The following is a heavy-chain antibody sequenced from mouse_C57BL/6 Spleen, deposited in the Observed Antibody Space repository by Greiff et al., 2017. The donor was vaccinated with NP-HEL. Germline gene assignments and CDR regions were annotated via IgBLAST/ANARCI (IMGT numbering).Heavy chain of an antibody. D-gene: IGHD2-4*01. CDR2: IHPNSGST. Sequence: QVQLQQPGAELVKPGASVKLSCKASGYTFTSYWMHWVKQRPGQGLEWIGMIHPNSGSTNYNEKFKSKATLTVDKSSSTAYMQLSSLTSEDSAVYYCANPSYDYDGPWFAYWGQGTLVTVSA. J-gene: IGHJ3*01. CDR3: ANPSYDYDGPWFAY. V-gene: IGHV1-64*01. CDR1: GYTFTSYW.